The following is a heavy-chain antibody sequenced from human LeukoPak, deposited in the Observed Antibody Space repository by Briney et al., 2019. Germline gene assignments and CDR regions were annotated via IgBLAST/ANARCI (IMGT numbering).Heavy chain of an antibody. CDR3: ARDQIGSW. D-gene: IGHD6-13*01. CDR1: GGSISSSSYH. J-gene: IGHJ4*02. CDR2: IYYSGST. V-gene: IGHV4-39*02. Sequence: SETLSLTCTDSGGSISSSSYHWGWIRQPPGKGLEWIGSIYYSGSTYYNPSLKSRVTISVDTSKNQFSLKLSSVTAADTAVYYCARDQIGSWWGQGTLVIVSS.